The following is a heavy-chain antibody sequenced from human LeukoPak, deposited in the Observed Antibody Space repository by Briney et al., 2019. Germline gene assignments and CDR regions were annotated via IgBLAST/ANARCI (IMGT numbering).Heavy chain of an antibody. J-gene: IGHJ4*02. CDR3: ARTPLTMVVRAYFDY. CDR2: INHSGST. Sequence: PSETLSLTCAVYGGSFSGHYWNWIRQPPGKGLEWIGEINHSGSTNYNPSLKSRVTISIDTSKNQFSLKLSSVTAADTAVCYCARTPLTMVVRAYFDYWGQGTLVTVSS. CDR1: GGSFSGHY. V-gene: IGHV4-34*01. D-gene: IGHD4/OR15-4a*01.